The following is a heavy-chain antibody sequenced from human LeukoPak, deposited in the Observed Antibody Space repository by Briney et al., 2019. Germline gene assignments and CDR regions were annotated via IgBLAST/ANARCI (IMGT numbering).Heavy chain of an antibody. J-gene: IGHJ6*02. CDR3: AKGRVSYYYGMDV. V-gene: IGHV3-23*01. Sequence: PGGSLGLSCAASGFTFSSYAMNWVRQAPGKGLEWVSGISGSGGSTSYADSVKGRFTISRDNSKNTLYLQMNSLRAEDTAVYYCAKGRVSYYYGMDVWGQGTTVTVSS. CDR2: ISGSGGST. CDR1: GFTFSSYA. D-gene: IGHD3-10*01.